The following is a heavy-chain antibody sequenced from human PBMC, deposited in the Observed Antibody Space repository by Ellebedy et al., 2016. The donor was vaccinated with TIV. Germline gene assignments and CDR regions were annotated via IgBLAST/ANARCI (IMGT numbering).Heavy chain of an antibody. CDR1: GGTFSSYA. V-gene: IGHV1-69*13. D-gene: IGHD4-23*01. J-gene: IGHJ5*02. Sequence: ASVKVSCKASGGTFSSYAISWVRQAPGQGLEWMGGIIPIFGTANYAQKFQGRVTITADESTSTAYMELSSLRSEDTAVYYCARDYGGNSGWFDPWGQGTLVTVSS. CDR3: ARDYGGNSGWFDP. CDR2: IIPIFGTA.